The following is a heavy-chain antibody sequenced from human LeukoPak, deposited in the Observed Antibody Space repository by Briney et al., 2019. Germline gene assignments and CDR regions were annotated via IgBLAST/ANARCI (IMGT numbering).Heavy chain of an antibody. CDR1: GDTFTTYY. Sequence: ASVKVSSTASGDTFTTYYVHWVRQAPGHGLEWMGKITPSGGSTTNAQKFQGRVTMTRDMSTSTVYMELSSLRSEDTAVYYCAKGGRRVVVAFDYWGQGTLVTVSS. CDR3: AKGGRRVVVAFDY. CDR2: ITPSGGST. V-gene: IGHV1-46*01. J-gene: IGHJ4*02. D-gene: IGHD3-22*01.